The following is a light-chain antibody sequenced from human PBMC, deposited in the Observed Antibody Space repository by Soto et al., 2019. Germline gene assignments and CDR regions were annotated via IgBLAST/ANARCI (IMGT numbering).Light chain of an antibody. CDR1: SSDIGAYNF. J-gene: IGLJ2*01. CDR2: DVN. CDR3: TSWTTSTTMI. Sequence: QSAVTQPASVSGSPGPSITMSCTGTSSDIGAYNFVSWYQQHPGKAPKLMLYDVNIRPSGVSNRFSGSKSGNTASLTISGLQAEDEAEYYCTSWTTSTTMIFGGGTKLTVL. V-gene: IGLV2-14*03.